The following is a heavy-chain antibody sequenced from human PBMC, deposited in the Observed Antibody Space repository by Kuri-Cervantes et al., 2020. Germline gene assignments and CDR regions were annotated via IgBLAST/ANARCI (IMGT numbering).Heavy chain of an antibody. D-gene: IGHD4-17*01. V-gene: IGHV4-34*01. J-gene: IGHJ3*02. CDR3: ARNYGDYPHDAFDI. CDR2: INHSGST. CDR1: GGSFSGYY. Sequence: SETLSLTCAVYGGSFSGYYWSWIRQPPGKGLEWIGEINHSGSTNYNPSLKSRVNISVDKSKKQFSLKLSSVTAADTAVYYCARNYGDYPHDAFDIWGQGTMVTVSS.